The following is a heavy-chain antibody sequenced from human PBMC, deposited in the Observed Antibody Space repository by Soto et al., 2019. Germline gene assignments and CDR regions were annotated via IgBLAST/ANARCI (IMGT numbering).Heavy chain of an antibody. D-gene: IGHD3-10*01. CDR1: GFTFSSYA. CDR2: ISGSGGST. J-gene: IGHJ4*02. Sequence: PGGSLRLSCAASGFTFSSYAMSWVRQAPGKGLEWVSAISGSGGSTYYADSVKGRFTISRDNAKNTLYLQMNSLRAEDTAVYYCARDLNVLVRGVITGYFDYWGQGTLVTVSS. CDR3: ARDLNVLVRGVITGYFDY. V-gene: IGHV3-23*01.